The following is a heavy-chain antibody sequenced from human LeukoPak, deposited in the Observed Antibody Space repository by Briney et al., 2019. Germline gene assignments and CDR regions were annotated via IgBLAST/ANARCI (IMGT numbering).Heavy chain of an antibody. CDR2: ISSSGSTI. D-gene: IGHD3-22*01. CDR3: ARAYYYHSSAPFDY. V-gene: IGHV3-11*04. Sequence: PGGALRLSCAASGFTFSSYWMSWIRQAPGKGVEGVSYISSSGSTIYYADSVKGRFTISRDNANNSLYLQMNSLRAEDTAVYYCARAYYYHSSAPFDYGGQGTQVTVSS. CDR1: GFTFSSYW. J-gene: IGHJ4*02.